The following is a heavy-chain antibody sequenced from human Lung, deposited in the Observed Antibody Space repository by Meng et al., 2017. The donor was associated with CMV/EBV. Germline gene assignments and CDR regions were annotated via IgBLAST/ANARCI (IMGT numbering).Heavy chain of an antibody. D-gene: IGHD7-27*01. CDR1: GYRFSSYW. Sequence: GESXKISCAASGYRFSSYWMHWVRQAPGKGLVWVSGINGDESRTSYTDSVKGRFTISADNAKNTMYLEMNSLRGEDTAIYYCALNWASAWYFDLWGRGTLVTVSS. CDR2: INGDESRT. V-gene: IGHV3-74*01. J-gene: IGHJ2*01. CDR3: ALNWASAWYFDL.